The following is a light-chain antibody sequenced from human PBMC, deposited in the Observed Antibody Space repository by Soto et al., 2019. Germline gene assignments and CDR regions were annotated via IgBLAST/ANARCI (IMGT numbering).Light chain of an antibody. CDR1: QSVSSSY. CDR3: QQYGSSPLT. Sequence: EIVLTQSPATLSLSPGERSTLSCGASQSVSSSYVAWYQQKPGLAPRLLISDASSRATDIPDRFSGSGSGTDFTLTISRLEPEDFAVYYCQQYGSSPLTCGGGTKVELK. V-gene: IGKV3D-20*01. CDR2: DAS. J-gene: IGKJ4*01.